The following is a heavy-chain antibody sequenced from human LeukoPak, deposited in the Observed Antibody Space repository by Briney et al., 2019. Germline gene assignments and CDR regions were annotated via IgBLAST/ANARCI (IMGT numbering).Heavy chain of an antibody. CDR3: ARVPGDTDGDYLDY. D-gene: IGHD4-17*01. Sequence: GASVKVSCKASGYTFTTYAMNWVRQAPGQGLEWMGWINTNTGNPTYAQGFTGRFVFSLDTSVSTAYLQIRSLKAEDTAVYYCARVPGDTDGDYLDYWGQGTLVTVSS. V-gene: IGHV7-4-1*01. CDR1: GYTFTTYA. J-gene: IGHJ4*02. CDR2: INTNTGNP.